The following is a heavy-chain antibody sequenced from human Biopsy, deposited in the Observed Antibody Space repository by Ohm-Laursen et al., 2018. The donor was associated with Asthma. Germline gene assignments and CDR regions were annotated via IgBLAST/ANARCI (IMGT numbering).Heavy chain of an antibody. Sequence: ASVKASCKAPGGTFSNFAISWVRQAPGQGLEWLGGIMTVFGTTNYTKKFQGRVTITADESTSTAYMEVTRLRSEDTAIYYCARCQVGYSSGWSLLLKKIYYSGMDVWGQGTAVTVSS. D-gene: IGHD6-19*01. CDR1: GGTFSNFA. J-gene: IGHJ6*02. CDR3: ARCQVGYSSGWSLLLKKIYYSGMDV. V-gene: IGHV1-69*13. CDR2: IMTVFGTT.